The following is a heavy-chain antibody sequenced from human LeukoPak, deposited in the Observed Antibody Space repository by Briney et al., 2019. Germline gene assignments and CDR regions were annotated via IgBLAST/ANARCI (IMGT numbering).Heavy chain of an antibody. V-gene: IGHV3-48*01. CDR2: ISSSSSAI. CDR1: GFTFGTYG. J-gene: IGHJ3*02. D-gene: IGHD4-23*01. Sequence: GGSLRLSCAATGFTFGTYGMSWVRQAPGRGLEWIAFISSSSSAIYYAGFVKGRFTISRDNAWNSVYLQMNSLRVEDTAVYYCASYRDYGGNSDPAFDIWGQGTMVTVSS. CDR3: ASYRDYGGNSDPAFDI.